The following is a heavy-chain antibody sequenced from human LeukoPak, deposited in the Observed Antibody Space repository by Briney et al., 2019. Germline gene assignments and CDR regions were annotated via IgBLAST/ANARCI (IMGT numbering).Heavy chain of an antibody. D-gene: IGHD3-16*01. CDR3: ARNVWCTPQSYWYFDL. CDR2: IIPIFGTA. Sequence: GASVRVSCKASGGTFSSYAISWVRQAPGQGLEWMGGIIPIFGTANYAQKFQGRVTITTDESTSTAYMELSSLRSEDTAVYYCARNVWCTPQSYWYFDLWGRGTLVTVSS. V-gene: IGHV1-69*05. CDR1: GGTFSSYA. J-gene: IGHJ2*01.